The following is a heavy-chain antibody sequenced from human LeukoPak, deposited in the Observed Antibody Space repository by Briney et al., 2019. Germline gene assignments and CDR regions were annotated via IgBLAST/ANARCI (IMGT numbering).Heavy chain of an antibody. CDR1: GFTFSNAW. CDR3: TTATIELDHEDDAFDI. D-gene: IGHD1-26*01. CDR2: IKSKTDGGTT. V-gene: IGHV3-15*01. Sequence: GGSLRLSCAASGFTFSNAWMSWVRQAPGKGLEWVGRIKSKTDGGTTDYAAPVKGRFTISRDDSKNTLYLQMNSLKTEDTAVYYCTTATIELDHEDDAFDIWGQGTMVTVSS. J-gene: IGHJ3*02.